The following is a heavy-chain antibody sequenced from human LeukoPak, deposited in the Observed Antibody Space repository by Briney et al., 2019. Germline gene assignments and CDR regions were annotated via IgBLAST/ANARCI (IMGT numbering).Heavy chain of an antibody. V-gene: IGHV1-69*05. J-gene: IGHJ4*02. D-gene: IGHD3-22*01. CDR3: ARDYYYDSSGYAS. Sequence: SVKVSCKASGGTISSYAISWVRQAPGQGLEWMGRIIPIFGTANYAQKFQGRVTITTDESTSTAYMELSSLRSEDTAVYYCARDYYYDSSGYASWGQGTLVTVSS. CDR1: GGTISSYA. CDR2: IIPIFGTA.